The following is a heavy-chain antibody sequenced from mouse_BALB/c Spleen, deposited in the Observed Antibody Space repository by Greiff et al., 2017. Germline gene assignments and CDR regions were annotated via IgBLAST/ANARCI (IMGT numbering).Heavy chain of an antibody. D-gene: IGHD5-2*01. CDR2: INPSTGYT. CDR1: GYTFTSYW. V-gene: IGHV1-7*01. Sequence: VQLQQSGAELAKPGASVKMSCKASGYTFTSYWMHWVKQRPGQGLEWIGYINPSTGYTEYNQKFKDKATLTADKSSSTAYMQLSSLTSEDSAVYYCARNIRPDYWGQGTTLTVSS. J-gene: IGHJ2*01. CDR3: ARNIRPDY.